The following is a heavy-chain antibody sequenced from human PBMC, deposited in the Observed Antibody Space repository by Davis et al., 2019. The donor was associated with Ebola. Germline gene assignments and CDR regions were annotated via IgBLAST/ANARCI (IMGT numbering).Heavy chain of an antibody. J-gene: IGHJ6*03. CDR3: ARDFILQYQLLYPVWGYMDV. Sequence: GESLKISCAASGFTFSSYSMNWVRQAPGKGLEWVSYISSSSSTIYYADSVKGRFTISRDNAKNSLYLQMNSLRDEDTAVYYCARDFILQYQLLYPVWGYMDVWGKGTTVTVSS. D-gene: IGHD2-2*02. V-gene: IGHV3-48*02. CDR1: GFTFSSYS. CDR2: ISSSSSTI.